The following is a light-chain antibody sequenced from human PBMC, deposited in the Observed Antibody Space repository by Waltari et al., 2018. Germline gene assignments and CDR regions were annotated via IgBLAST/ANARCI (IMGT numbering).Light chain of an antibody. J-gene: IGKJ4*01. Sequence: DNVFNASSDPLVVFLGGRVHLIRQSSQSVFYQSTKQTHLAWYQQKPGQPPKLVIYWGSTREIGVPDRFTGSGSGTDFTLTISRLQAEDFAVYYCQQYYSIPLTFGGGTTVEIK. V-gene: IGKV4-1*01. CDR2: WGS. CDR1: QSVFYQSTKQTH. CDR3: QQYYSIPLT.